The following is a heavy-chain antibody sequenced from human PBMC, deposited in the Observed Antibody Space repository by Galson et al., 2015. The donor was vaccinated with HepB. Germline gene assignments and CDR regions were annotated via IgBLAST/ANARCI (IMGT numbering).Heavy chain of an antibody. Sequence: SLRLSCAASGFTFSSYWMSWVRQAPGKGLEWVANIKQDGSEKYYVDSVKGRFTISRDNAKNSLYLQMNSLKTEDTAVYYCASISGVSSAKVTYYYYYYYMDVWGKGTTVTVSS. CDR1: GFTFSSYW. CDR2: IKQDGSEK. J-gene: IGHJ6*03. D-gene: IGHD2-2*01. V-gene: IGHV3-7*03. CDR3: ASISGVSSAKVTYYYYYYYMDV.